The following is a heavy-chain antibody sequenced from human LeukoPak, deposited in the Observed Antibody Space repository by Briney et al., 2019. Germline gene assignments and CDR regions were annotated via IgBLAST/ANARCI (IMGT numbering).Heavy chain of an antibody. D-gene: IGHD3-16*01. CDR1: GFTVSSNS. CDR3: AKVLHVGRGSRIDY. V-gene: IGHV3-23*01. CDR2: ISGSGGSM. J-gene: IGHJ4*02. Sequence: GGSLRLSCTVSGFTVSSNSMSWVRQAPGKGLEWVSVISGSGGSMYYADSVKGRLTISRDNSKNTLNLQMNSLRAEDTAVYYCAKVLHVGRGSRIDYWGQGTLVTVSS.